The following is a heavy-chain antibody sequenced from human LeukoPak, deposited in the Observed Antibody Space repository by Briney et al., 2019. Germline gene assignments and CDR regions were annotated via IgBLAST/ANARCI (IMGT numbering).Heavy chain of an antibody. CDR2: ISTSGSTI. Sequence: GGSLRLSCAASGFTFSSYEMNWVRQAPGKGLEWVSYISTSGSTIYYADSVKGRFTIPRDNAKNSLYLQMNSLRAEDTAVYYCARRDYASDYWGQGTLVTVSS. V-gene: IGHV3-48*03. CDR3: ARRDYASDY. J-gene: IGHJ4*02. CDR1: GFTFSSYE. D-gene: IGHD4-17*01.